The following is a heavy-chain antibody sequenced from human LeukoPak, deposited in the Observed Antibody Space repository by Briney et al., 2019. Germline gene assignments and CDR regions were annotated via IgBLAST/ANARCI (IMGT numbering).Heavy chain of an antibody. Sequence: ASVKVSCKASGYTFTGYYMHWVRQAPGQGLEWMGWINPNSGGTYYTQRFQGRVTMTRDTSISTAYMELSSLRSDDTAVYYCARAQSLTAPAGTFANSWGQGTLVTVSS. CDR1: GYTFTGYY. CDR2: INPNSGGT. V-gene: IGHV1-2*02. CDR3: ARAQSLTAPAGTFANS. D-gene: IGHD6-13*01. J-gene: IGHJ4*02.